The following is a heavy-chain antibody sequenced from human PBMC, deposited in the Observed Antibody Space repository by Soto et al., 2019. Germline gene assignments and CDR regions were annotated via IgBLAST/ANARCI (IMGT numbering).Heavy chain of an antibody. CDR1: GFTFSSYG. D-gene: IGHD3-10*01. Sequence: GGSLRLSCAASGFTFSSYGMHWVRQAPGKGLDWVAVISYDGSNKYYADSVKGRFTISRDNSKNTLYLQMNSLRAEDTAVYYCAKDLWFGESTPEYFQHWGQGTLVTVSS. CDR3: AKDLWFGESTPEYFQH. J-gene: IGHJ1*01. V-gene: IGHV3-30*18. CDR2: ISYDGSNK.